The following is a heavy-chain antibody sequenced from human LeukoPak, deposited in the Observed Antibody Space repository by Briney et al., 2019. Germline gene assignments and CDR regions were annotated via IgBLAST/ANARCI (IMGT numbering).Heavy chain of an antibody. V-gene: IGHV4-34*01. CDR1: GGSLSYYY. CDR2: INRSGST. CDR3: ARGGFYCGDDCYVDY. Sequence: PSETLSLTCAVYGGSLSYYYWSWIRQSPEKGLESIGEINRSGSTNYNPSLKSRVSISVDTSKNQFSLKLSSVTAADTAIYYCARGGFYCGDDCYVDYWGQGALVTVSS. D-gene: IGHD2-21*02. J-gene: IGHJ4*02.